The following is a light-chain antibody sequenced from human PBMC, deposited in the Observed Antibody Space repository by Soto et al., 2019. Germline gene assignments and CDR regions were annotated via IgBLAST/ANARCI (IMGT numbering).Light chain of an antibody. V-gene: IGLV2-14*01. CDR2: EVS. J-gene: IGLJ1*01. Sequence: QSVLTQPASVSGSPGQSITISCTVTNSDVGGYNYVSWYQQHPGKAPELMIYEVSHRPSGVSNRFSGSKSDNTASLTISGLQAEDEAAYYCSSYTSISTLYVFGTGTKVTVL. CDR1: NSDVGGYNY. CDR3: SSYTSISTLYV.